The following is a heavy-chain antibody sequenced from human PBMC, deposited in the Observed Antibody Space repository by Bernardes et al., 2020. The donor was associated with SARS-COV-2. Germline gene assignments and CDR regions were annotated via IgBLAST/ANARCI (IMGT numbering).Heavy chain of an antibody. CDR3: ARAAANIVDY. CDR2: IYYSGST. Sequence: SETLSLTCTVSGGSISSGGYYWSWIRQHPGKGLEWIGYIYYSGSTYYNPSLKSRVTISVDTSKNQFSLKLSSVTAADTAVYYCARAAANIVDYWGQGTLVTVSS. D-gene: IGHD2-2*01. V-gene: IGHV4-31*03. J-gene: IGHJ4*02. CDR1: GGSISSGGYY.